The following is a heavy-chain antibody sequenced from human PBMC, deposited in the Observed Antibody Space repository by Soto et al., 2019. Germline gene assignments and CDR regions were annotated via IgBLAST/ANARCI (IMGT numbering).Heavy chain of an antibody. D-gene: IGHD3-3*01. V-gene: IGHV1-58*01. CDR3: AADWGTISGVVSYYYGMDV. J-gene: IGHJ6*02. CDR1: GFTYTSSA. Sequence: SVTVCCKASGFTYTSSAVHWVRQAHGQRLEWIGWIVVGSGNTNYAQKFQERVTITRDMSTSTAYMELSSLRSEDTAVYYCAADWGTISGVVSYYYGMDVWGQGTTVTVSS. CDR2: IVVGSGNT.